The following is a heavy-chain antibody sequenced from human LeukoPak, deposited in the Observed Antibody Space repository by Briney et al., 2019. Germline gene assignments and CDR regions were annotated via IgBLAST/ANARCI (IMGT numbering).Heavy chain of an antibody. Sequence: PGGSLRLSCAASGFTFDDYTMHWVRQAPRKGLEWVALISWDSGTSYYADSVKGRFTISRDNGKNSLYLQMNSLGTEDTALYSCAKDRDDYGGSATLLRPYYNGMDVWGQGTTVTVSS. V-gene: IGHV3-43*01. CDR1: GFTFDDYT. CDR3: AKDRDDYGGSATLLRPYYNGMDV. D-gene: IGHD4-23*01. CDR2: ISWDSGTS. J-gene: IGHJ6*02.